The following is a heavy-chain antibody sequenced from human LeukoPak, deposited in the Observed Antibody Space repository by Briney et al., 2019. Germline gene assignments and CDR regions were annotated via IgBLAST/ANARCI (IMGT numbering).Heavy chain of an antibody. D-gene: IGHD1-26*01. CDR3: ARENSGSYREFDY. CDR1: GGSIASGGYY. V-gene: IGHV4-31*03. Sequence: SQTLSLTCTVSGGSIASGGYYWSWIRQLPGKGLEWIGYIYYSGTTSYNPSLKSRLTISLDTSENQFSLKLSSVTAADTAVYYCARENSGSYREFDYWGQGTLVTVSS. J-gene: IGHJ4*02. CDR2: IYYSGTT.